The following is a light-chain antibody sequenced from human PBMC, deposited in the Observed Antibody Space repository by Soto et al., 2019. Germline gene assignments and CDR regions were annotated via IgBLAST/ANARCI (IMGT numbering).Light chain of an antibody. CDR1: QGINNY. CDR2: ATS. V-gene: IGKV1-27*01. CDR3: QKYNSAPWA. Sequence: DVQMTQSPSSLSASVGDRVTITCRASQGINNYLAWYQRKPWKVPKLLIYATSTLQSGVPSRFSGTGSGTDFTLTINSLQPEDVATYYCQKYNSAPWAFGQGTKVEIK. J-gene: IGKJ1*01.